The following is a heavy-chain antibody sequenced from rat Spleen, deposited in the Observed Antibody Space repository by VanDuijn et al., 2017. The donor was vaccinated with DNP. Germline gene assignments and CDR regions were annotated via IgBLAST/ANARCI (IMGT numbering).Heavy chain of an antibody. J-gene: IGHJ2*01. CDR2: MRYNGDT. CDR1: GFSLTSYN. V-gene: IGHV2-63*01. Sequence: QVQLKESGPGLVQPSQTLSLTCTVSGFSLTSYNVHWVRQPPGKGLEWMGRMRYNGDTSYNSALKSRLSISRDTSKNQVFLKMNSLQPDDTGTYYCTREGDGQGFFDYWGQGVMVTVSS. CDR3: TREGDGQGFFDY. D-gene: IGHD4-2*01.